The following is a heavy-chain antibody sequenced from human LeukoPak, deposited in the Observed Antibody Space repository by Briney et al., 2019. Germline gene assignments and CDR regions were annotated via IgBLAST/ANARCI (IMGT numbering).Heavy chain of an antibody. CDR2: INHRGST. D-gene: IGHD2-15*01. J-gene: IGHJ4*02. V-gene: IGHV4-34*01. Sequence: SETLSLTCAVYGGSLSGYHWSWIRQPPGKGLAWDGEINHRGSTNYNPSLKSRVTMSVDTSKNQFSLKLTSVTAADTAVYYCARGSLVALVAATPDYWGQGTPVIVSS. CDR3: ARGSLVALVAATPDY. CDR1: GGSLSGYH.